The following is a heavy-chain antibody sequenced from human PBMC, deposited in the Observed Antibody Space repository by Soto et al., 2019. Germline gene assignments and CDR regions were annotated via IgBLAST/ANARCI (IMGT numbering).Heavy chain of an antibody. CDR2: IYWDDDK. D-gene: IGHD3-16*02. CDR1: GFSLSTSGVG. J-gene: IGHJ4*02. CDR3: AHQYYDYVWGSYRPIDY. Sequence: QITLKESGPTLVKPTQTLTLTCTFSGFSLSTSGVGVGWIRQPPGKALEWLALIYWDDDKRYSPSLKSRLTITTDTSKNQVVLTMTNMDPVDTATYYCAHQYYDYVWGSYRPIDYWGQGTLVTVSS. V-gene: IGHV2-5*02.